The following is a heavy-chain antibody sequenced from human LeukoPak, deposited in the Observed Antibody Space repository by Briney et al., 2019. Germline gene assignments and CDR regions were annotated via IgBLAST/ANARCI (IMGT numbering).Heavy chain of an antibody. CDR1: GFTFSSYG. J-gene: IGHJ4*02. D-gene: IGHD3-22*01. CDR2: IRYDGSNK. V-gene: IGHV3-30*02. Sequence: GGSLRLSCAASGFTFSSYGMHWVRQAPGKGLEWVAFIRYDGSNKYYADSVKGRFTISRDNSKNTLYLQMNSLRAEDTAVYYCAKEYYDSSGYSDYWGQGTLVTVSS. CDR3: AKEYYDSSGYSDY.